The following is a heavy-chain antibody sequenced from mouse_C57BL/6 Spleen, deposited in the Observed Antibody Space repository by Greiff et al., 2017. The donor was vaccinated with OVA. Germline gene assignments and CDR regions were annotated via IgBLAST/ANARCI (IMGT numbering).Heavy chain of an antibody. D-gene: IGHD2-4*01. CDR1: GYAFSSYW. J-gene: IGHJ2*01. V-gene: IGHV1-80*01. CDR3: ARTYDYDEGYFDY. CDR2: IYPGDGDT. Sequence: VQLQQPGAELVKPGASVKISCKASGYAFSSYWMNWVKQRPGKGLEWIGQIYPGDGDTNYNGKFKGKATLTADKSSSTAYMQLSSLTSEDSAVYFCARTYDYDEGYFDYWGQGTTLTVSS.